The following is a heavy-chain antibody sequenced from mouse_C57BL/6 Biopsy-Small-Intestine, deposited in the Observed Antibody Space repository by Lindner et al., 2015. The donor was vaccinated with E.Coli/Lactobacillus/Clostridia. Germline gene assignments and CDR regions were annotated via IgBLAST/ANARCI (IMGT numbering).Heavy chain of an antibody. CDR3: AKDLIGFGNFDS. D-gene: IGHD1-2*01. CDR2: INPNSGST. V-gene: IGHV1-64*01. Sequence: SVKVSCKASGYSFTSYYMHWVRQAPGQGLEWMGKINPNSGSTTYAQTFQGRVTVTRDTSTSTVYMELNSLRSEDTAVYYCAKDLIGFGNFDSRGQGTLVSVSS. CDR1: GYSFTSYY. J-gene: IGHJ4*01.